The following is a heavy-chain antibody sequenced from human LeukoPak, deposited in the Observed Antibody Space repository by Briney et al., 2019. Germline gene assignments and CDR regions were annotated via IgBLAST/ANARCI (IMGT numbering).Heavy chain of an antibody. CDR1: GGSFSGYY. CDR3: ARGYRSSWPY. Sequence: KPSETLSLTCAVYGGSFSGYYWSWIRQPPGKGLEWIGEINHSGSTNYNPSLKSRVTISVDTSKNQFSLKLSSVTAADTAVYYCARGYRSSWPYWGQGTLVTVSP. J-gene: IGHJ4*02. V-gene: IGHV4-34*01. CDR2: INHSGST. D-gene: IGHD6-13*01.